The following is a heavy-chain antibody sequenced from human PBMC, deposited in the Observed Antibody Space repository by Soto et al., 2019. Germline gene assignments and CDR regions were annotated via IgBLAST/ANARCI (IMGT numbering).Heavy chain of an antibody. D-gene: IGHD3-3*01. CDR3: AKYDDFWSGPHYYYGMDV. CDR2: ISGGGGST. Sequence: EVQLLASGGDLVQPGGSLRLSCAASGFTFSSYAMNWVRQAPGKGLEWVSAISGGGGSTYYADSVKGRFTISRDSSKNTLYLEMNSLRVEDTAVYYCAKYDDFWSGPHYYYGMDVWGQGTTVTVSS. CDR1: GFTFSSYA. V-gene: IGHV3-23*01. J-gene: IGHJ6*02.